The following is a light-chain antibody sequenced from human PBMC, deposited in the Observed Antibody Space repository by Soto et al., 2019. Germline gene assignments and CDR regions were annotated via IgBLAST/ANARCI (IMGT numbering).Light chain of an antibody. CDR2: GAA. Sequence: EIVMTQSPAILSVSPGERATLSCSANQSISSNLAWYQQKPGQAPRLLIYGAATRATGIPARFSGSGSGTDFTLTINSLQSEDFAVYYCQMYNNWVGTFGGGTKVDIK. V-gene: IGKV3-15*01. CDR3: QMYNNWVGT. J-gene: IGKJ4*01. CDR1: QSISSN.